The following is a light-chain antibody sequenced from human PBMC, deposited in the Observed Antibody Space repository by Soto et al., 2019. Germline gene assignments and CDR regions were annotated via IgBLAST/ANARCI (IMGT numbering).Light chain of an antibody. Sequence: EIVLTHSPGTLSFSPVDIATLSCSSSQSVSSSSLAWYQQKPGQAPRLLIFGASSRATGIPDRFSGSGSGTDFTLTISRLEPEDFAVYYCQKYGSPSWKFGQGTKVDIK. CDR1: QSVSSSS. J-gene: IGKJ1*01. V-gene: IGKV3-20*01. CDR2: GAS. CDR3: QKYGSPSWK.